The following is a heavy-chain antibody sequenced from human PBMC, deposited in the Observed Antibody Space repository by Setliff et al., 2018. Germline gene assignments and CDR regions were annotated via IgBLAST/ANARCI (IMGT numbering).Heavy chain of an antibody. CDR2: TIPFFGTT. J-gene: IGHJ4*02. V-gene: IGHV1-69*05. CDR1: GGTFNNYG. Sequence: SVKVSCKASGGTFNNYGVTWVRQAPGQGLEWMGGTIPFFGTTNYAQKFQGRVTITTDESTSTAYMELSSLRSEDTAVYYCARALGGNYFDYWGPGILVTVSS. CDR3: ARALGGNYFDY. D-gene: IGHD2-15*01.